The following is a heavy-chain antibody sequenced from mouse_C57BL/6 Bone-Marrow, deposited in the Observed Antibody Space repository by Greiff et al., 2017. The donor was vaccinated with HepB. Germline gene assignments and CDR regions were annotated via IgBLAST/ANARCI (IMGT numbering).Heavy chain of an antibody. D-gene: IGHD1-1*01. CDR1: GFTFSDYY. V-gene: IGHV5-12*01. CDR2: ISNGGGST. J-gene: IGHJ3*01. Sequence: EVKLQESGGGLVQPGGSLKLSCAASGFTFSDYYMYWVRQTPEKRLEWVAYISNGGGSTYYPDTVKGRFTISRDNAKNTLYLQMSRLKSEDTAMYYCARQGYGSSYAGFAYWGQGTLVTVSA. CDR3: ARQGYGSSYAGFAY.